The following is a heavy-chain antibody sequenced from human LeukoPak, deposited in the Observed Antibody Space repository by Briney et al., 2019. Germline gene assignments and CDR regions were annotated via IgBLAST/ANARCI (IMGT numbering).Heavy chain of an antibody. Sequence: ASVKVSCKASGGTFSSYAISWVRQAPGQGLEWMGGIIPIFGTANYAQKFQGRVTITRDTSASTAYMELSSLRSEDTAVYYCARVSMAASDYWGQGTLVTVSS. D-gene: IGHD6-6*01. CDR3: ARVSMAASDY. CDR1: GGTFSSYA. V-gene: IGHV1-69*05. CDR2: IIPIFGTA. J-gene: IGHJ4*02.